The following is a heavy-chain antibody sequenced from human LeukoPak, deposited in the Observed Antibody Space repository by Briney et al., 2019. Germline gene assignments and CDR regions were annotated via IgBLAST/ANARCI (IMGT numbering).Heavy chain of an antibody. CDR3: ARIPDDDSSGYLNDY. D-gene: IGHD3-22*01. J-gene: IGHJ4*02. CDR1: GYTFTSYY. CDR2: INPSGGST. V-gene: IGHV1-46*01. Sequence: VASVKVSCKASGYTFTSYYMHWVRQAPGQGLEWMGIINPSGGSTSYAQKFQGRVTMTRDTSTSTAYMELSSLRSEDTAVYYCARIPDDDSSGYLNDYWGQGTLVTVSS.